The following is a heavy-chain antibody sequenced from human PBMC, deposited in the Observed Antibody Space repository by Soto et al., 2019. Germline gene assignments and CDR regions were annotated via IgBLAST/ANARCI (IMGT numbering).Heavy chain of an antibody. J-gene: IGHJ3*02. CDR2: INHSGST. Sequence: SETLSLTCAVYGGSFSGYYWSWIRQPPGKGLEWIGEINHSGSTNYNPSLKSRVTISVDTSKNQFSLRLSSVTAADTAVYYCARNPRGGYSYGFDAFDIWGQGKMFTVS. CDR1: GGSFSGYY. V-gene: IGHV4-34*01. D-gene: IGHD5-18*01. CDR3: ARNPRGGYSYGFDAFDI.